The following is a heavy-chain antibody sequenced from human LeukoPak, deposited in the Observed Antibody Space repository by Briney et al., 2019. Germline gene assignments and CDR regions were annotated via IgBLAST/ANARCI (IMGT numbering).Heavy chain of an antibody. Sequence: PSETLSLTCTVSGGSISNYYWSWIRQPAGKGLEWIGRIHTSGSTNYNPSLKSRVTISVDKSKNQFSLKLSSVTAADTAMYFCARGRGDYFDSSGYFFDYWGQGTLVTISS. D-gene: IGHD3-22*01. J-gene: IGHJ4*02. CDR3: ARGRGDYFDSSGYFFDY. CDR2: IHTSGST. V-gene: IGHV4-4*07. CDR1: GGSISNYY.